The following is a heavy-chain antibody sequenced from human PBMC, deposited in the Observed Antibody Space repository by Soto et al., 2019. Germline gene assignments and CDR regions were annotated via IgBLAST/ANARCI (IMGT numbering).Heavy chain of an antibody. V-gene: IGHV1-18*01. CDR3: VMVDNYVTPTPQDV. CDR1: GYIFVNYG. CDR2: ISPYTGNT. J-gene: IGHJ6*02. Sequence: QVQLVQSGDEVKKPGASVKVSCKASGYIFVNYGIAWVRQAPGQGLEWMGWISPYTGNTHSATKIQGRLTMTTDTXXSTDYMDLGSLTSYDTAVYYCVMVDNYVTPTPQDVWGQGTTVTVSS. D-gene: IGHD3-16*01.